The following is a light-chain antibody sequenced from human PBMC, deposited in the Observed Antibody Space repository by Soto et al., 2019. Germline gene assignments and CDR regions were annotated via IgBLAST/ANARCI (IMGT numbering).Light chain of an antibody. CDR2: DVS. V-gene: IGKV1-33*01. Sequence: DIQMTQSPPSLSVSVGDRVTITGQASQDISNYLHWFQQKTGKAHQLLIFDVSNLQTGVPSRFSGGGSGTDVALTISSLEPEDIATYYCQQYDSLPLTFGQGTRLEI. CDR1: QDISNY. J-gene: IGKJ5*01. CDR3: QQYDSLPLT.